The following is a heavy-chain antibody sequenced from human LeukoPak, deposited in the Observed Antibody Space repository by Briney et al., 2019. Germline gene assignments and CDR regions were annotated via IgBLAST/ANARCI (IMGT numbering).Heavy chain of an antibody. CDR1: GGSISSSSYY. V-gene: IGHV4-39*01. D-gene: IGHD3-22*01. J-gene: IGHJ4*02. CDR3: ARHLKTSYYYDSSGYPDY. Sequence: SETLSLTCTVSGGSISSSSYYWGWIRQPPGKGLEWIGSIYYSGSTYYNPSLKSRVTISVDTSKNQFSLKLSSVTAADTAAYYCARHLKTSYYYDSSGYPDYWGQGTLVTVSS. CDR2: IYYSGST.